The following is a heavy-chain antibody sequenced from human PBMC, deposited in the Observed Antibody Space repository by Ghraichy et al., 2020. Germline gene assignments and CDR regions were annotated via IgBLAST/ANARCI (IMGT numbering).Heavy chain of an antibody. V-gene: IGHV4-59*08. CDR1: GGSISSYY. D-gene: IGHD3-22*01. J-gene: IGHJ6*02. CDR3: ARQESYYDSSGYPNYYYYGMDV. Sequence: SQTLSLTCTVSGGSISSYYWSWIRQPPGKGLEWIGYIYYSGSTNYNPSLKSRVTISVDTSKNQFSLKLSSVTAADTAVYYCARQESYYDSSGYPNYYYYGMDVWGQGTTVTVSS. CDR2: IYYSGST.